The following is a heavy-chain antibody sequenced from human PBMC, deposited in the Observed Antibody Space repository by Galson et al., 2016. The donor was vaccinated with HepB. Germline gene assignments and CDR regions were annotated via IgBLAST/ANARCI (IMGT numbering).Heavy chain of an antibody. V-gene: IGHV5-51*01. D-gene: IGHD3-3*01. Sequence: QSGAEVKKPGESLRISCKGSGYSFSSYWIAWVRQMPRKGLEWMGITNPGDSDTRYSPSFQGQVTMSVDKSISTAYLQWNTLKASDTAMFFCARIDSYYHVWSRHASYHHYRMDVWGQGTTVTVSS. J-gene: IGHJ6*02. CDR3: ARIDSYYHVWSRHASYHHYRMDV. CDR2: TNPGDSDT. CDR1: GYSFSSYW.